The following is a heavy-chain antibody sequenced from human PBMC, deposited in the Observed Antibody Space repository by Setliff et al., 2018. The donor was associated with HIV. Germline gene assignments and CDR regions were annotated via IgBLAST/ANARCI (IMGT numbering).Heavy chain of an antibody. CDR1: GDSIFTSTYY. Sequence: SENLSLTCSVSGDSIFTSTYYWGWIRQPPGKRLEWIGSIYYSGNTYYNPSLKSRVTISVDTSKNQFFLNLSSVTATDSAVYYCARLGRPYSGQGWFDPWGQGTLVTVSS. CDR2: IYYSGNT. V-gene: IGHV4-39*01. CDR3: ARLGRPYSGQGWFDP. J-gene: IGHJ5*02. D-gene: IGHD5-12*01.